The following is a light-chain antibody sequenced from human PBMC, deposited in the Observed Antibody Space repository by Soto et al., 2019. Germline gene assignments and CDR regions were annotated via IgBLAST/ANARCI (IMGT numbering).Light chain of an antibody. CDR2: GAS. CDR3: QQYENWPPWT. V-gene: IGKV3-15*01. Sequence: EIVMTQSPATLSVSPGERATLSCRASQSVSSNLAWYQQKPGQAPRLLIYGASTRATGIPDRFSGSGSGTEFTLTISSLQSGDFAVYYCQQYENWPPWTFGQGTTVEI. J-gene: IGKJ1*01. CDR1: QSVSSN.